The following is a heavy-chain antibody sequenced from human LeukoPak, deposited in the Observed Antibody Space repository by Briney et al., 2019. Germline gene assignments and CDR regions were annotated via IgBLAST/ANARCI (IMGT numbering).Heavy chain of an antibody. CDR3: ASLNPVGYCSSTSCYGYYYGMDV. CDR1: GGSFSGYY. D-gene: IGHD2-2*01. V-gene: IGHV4-34*01. Sequence: PSETLSLTCAVYGGSFSGYYWSWIRQPPGKGLEWIGEINHSGSTNYNPSLKSRVTISVDTSKNQFSLKLSSVTAADTAVYYCASLNPVGYCSSTSCYGYYYGMDVWGQGTTVTVSS. J-gene: IGHJ6*02. CDR2: INHSGST.